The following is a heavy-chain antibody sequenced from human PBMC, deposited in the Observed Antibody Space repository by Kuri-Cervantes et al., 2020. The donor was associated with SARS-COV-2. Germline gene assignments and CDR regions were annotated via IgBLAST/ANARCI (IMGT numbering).Heavy chain of an antibody. Sequence: GSLRLSCTVSGGSISSYYWSWIRQPPGKGLEWIGYIYYSGSTNYNPSLKSRVTISVDTSKNQFSLKLSSVTAADTAVYYCATQSRGNYRGQGTLVTVSS. D-gene: IGHD3-16*01. J-gene: IGHJ4*02. CDR1: GGSISSYY. V-gene: IGHV4-59*08. CDR2: IYYSGST. CDR3: ATQSRGNY.